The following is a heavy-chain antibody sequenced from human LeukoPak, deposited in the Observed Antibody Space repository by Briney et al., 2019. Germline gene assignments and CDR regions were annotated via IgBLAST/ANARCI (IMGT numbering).Heavy chain of an antibody. V-gene: IGHV3-21*01. CDR2: ISSSSSYI. Sequence: GGSLRLSCAASGFTFSSYSMNWVRQAPGKGLEWVSSISSSSSYIYYADSVKGRFTISRDNAKNSLYPQMNSLRAEDTAVYYCASRGYSYGGRDAFDIWGQGTMVTVSS. CDR3: ASRGYSYGGRDAFDI. J-gene: IGHJ3*02. CDR1: GFTFSSYS. D-gene: IGHD5-18*01.